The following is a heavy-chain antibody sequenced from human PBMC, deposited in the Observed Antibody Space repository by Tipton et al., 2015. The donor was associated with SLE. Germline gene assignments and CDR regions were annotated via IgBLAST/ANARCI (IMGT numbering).Heavy chain of an antibody. CDR1: GGSISSGYF. CDR2: IDHSGTT. V-gene: IGHV4-38-2*02. Sequence: TLSLTCTVSGGSISSGYFWGWIRQPPGKGPEWIGAIDHSGTTYYNPSLKSRVHISLDTSKNQFSLKLTSLTDADTAVYYCARLEVQEMGYYYYYMDVWGKGTTVTVSS. J-gene: IGHJ6*03. CDR3: ARLEVQEMGYYYYYMDV. D-gene: IGHD5-24*01.